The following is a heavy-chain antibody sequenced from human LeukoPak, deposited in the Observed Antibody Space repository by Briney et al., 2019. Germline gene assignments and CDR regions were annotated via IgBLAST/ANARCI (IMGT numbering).Heavy chain of an antibody. CDR2: ISYDGSNK. V-gene: IGHV3-30-3*01. CDR3: ARGQGRDGYNWFDY. J-gene: IGHJ4*02. Sequence: GGSLRLSCAASGFTFSSYAMSWVRQAPGKGLEWVAVISYDGSNKYYADSVKGRFTISRDNSKNTLYLQMNSLRAEDTAVYYCARGQGRDGYNWFDYWGQGTLVTVSS. D-gene: IGHD5-24*01. CDR1: GFTFSSYA.